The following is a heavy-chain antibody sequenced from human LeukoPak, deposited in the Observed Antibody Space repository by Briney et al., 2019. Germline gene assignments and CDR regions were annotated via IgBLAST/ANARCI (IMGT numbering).Heavy chain of an antibody. D-gene: IGHD6-13*01. J-gene: IGHJ5*02. Sequence: SVKVSCKASGCTFTGYYMHLVRQAPGQGLEWMGWINPNSGGTNYAQKFEGRVTMTRDTSISTAYMELSRLRSDDTAVYYCARPIAAAGISWFDPWGQGTLVTVSS. CDR2: INPNSGGT. V-gene: IGHV1-2*02. CDR1: GCTFTGYY. CDR3: ARPIAAAGISWFDP.